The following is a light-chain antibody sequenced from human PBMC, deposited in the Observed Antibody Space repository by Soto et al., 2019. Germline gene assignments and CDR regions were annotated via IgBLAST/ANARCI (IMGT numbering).Light chain of an antibody. CDR1: QSISNS. V-gene: IGKV1-39*01. CDR3: QQYYSYPRT. Sequence: DIQMTQSPSSLSASVGDRVTITYRASQSISNSLNWYQQKPGRAPKLLIYAAPTLQSGVPSRFSGSGSGTDFTLTISCLQSEDFATYYCQQYYSYPRTFGQGTKVDIK. J-gene: IGKJ1*01. CDR2: AAP.